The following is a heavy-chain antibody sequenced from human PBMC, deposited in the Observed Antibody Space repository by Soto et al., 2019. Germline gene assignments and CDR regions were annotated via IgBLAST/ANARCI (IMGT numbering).Heavy chain of an antibody. V-gene: IGHV1-18*01. CDR2: ISAHNGNT. CDR3: ARGRYGDY. D-gene: IGHD1-1*01. CDR1: GDTFTSYG. Sequence: QVHLVQSGAEVKKPGASVKVSCKASGDTFTSYGITWVRQAPGQGLEWMGWISAHNGNTDYAQKLQGRVIVTRDTSTSTAYMELRSLISDYTAVYYCARGRYGDYWGQGALVTVSS. J-gene: IGHJ4*02.